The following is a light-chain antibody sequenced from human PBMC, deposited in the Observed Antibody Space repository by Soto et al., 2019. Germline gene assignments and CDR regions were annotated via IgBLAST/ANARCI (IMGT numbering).Light chain of an antibody. Sequence: QAVVTEEPGLTVSPGGTVTLTCGSSTGAVTSGHYPYWFQQKPGQAPRTLVYNTSDKHSWAPARFSGSLLGGKAALTLSGAQPEDEAEYYCLLSYSGARVFGGGTKVTVL. V-gene: IGLV7-46*01. CDR1: TGAVTSGHY. CDR2: NTS. CDR3: LLSYSGARV. J-gene: IGLJ3*02.